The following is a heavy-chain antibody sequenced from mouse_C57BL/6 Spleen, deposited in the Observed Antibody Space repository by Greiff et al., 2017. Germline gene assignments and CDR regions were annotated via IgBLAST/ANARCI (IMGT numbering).Heavy chain of an antibody. CDR3: ARGVYDYDWFAY. J-gene: IGHJ3*01. D-gene: IGHD2-4*01. Sequence: VQLQQSGAELVRPGSSVKLSCKASGYTFTSYWMHWVKQRPIQGLEWIGNIDPSDSETHYNQKFKDKATLTVDKSSSTAYMQLSSLTSEDSAVYYCARGVYDYDWFAYWGQGTLVTVSA. CDR1: GYTFTSYW. V-gene: IGHV1-52*01. CDR2: IDPSDSET.